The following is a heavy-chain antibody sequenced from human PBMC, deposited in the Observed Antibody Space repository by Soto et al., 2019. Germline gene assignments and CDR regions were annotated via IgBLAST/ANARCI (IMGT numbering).Heavy chain of an antibody. CDR1: GGTFSSYA. J-gene: IGHJ6*02. Sequence: QVQLVQAGAEVKKPGSSVKVSCKASGGTFSSYAISWVRQAPGQGLEWVGGIITIFGTANYAQKFQGRVTITADESKSTAYKELSSLRSEDTAVYYCARGAMGPEPYSYYYGMDVWGQGTTVTVSS. D-gene: IGHD1-1*01. CDR3: ARGAMGPEPYSYYYGMDV. CDR2: IITIFGTA. V-gene: IGHV1-69*01.